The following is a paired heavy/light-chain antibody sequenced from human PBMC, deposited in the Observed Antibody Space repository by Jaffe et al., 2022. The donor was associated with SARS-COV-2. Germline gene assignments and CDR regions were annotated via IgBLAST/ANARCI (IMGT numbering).Light chain of an antibody. Sequence: IQMTQSPSSLSASVGDRVTITCRASQSIGSYLNWYQQKPGKAPKLLIYAASSLQSGVPSRFSGSGSGTDFTLTISSLQPEDFATYYCQQNHSPPPVTFGGGTEVEIK. CDR3: QQNHSPPPVT. V-gene: IGKV1-39*01. CDR1: QSIGSY. CDR2: AAS. J-gene: IGKJ4*01.
Heavy chain of an antibody. V-gene: IGHV3-23*04. CDR2: ISDSGGTT. J-gene: IGHJ4*02. Sequence: EVQLVESGGGLVQPGGSLRLSCAASGFSFRNQAMAWVRQARGEGLDWVSVISDSGGTTYYADSVKGRFTISRDNSKNQLYLQMNSLRAEDTAVYYCVKDALRRSGWYYFDYWGQGTLVTVSS. CDR1: GFSFRNQA. D-gene: IGHD6-19*01. CDR3: VKDALRRSGWYYFDY.